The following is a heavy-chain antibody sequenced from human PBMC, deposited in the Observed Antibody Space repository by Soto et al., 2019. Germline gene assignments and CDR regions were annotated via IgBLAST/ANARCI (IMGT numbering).Heavy chain of an antibody. D-gene: IGHD3-3*01. CDR1: GFTFSSYW. CDR2: INSDGSST. Sequence: EVQLVESGGGLVQPGGSLRLSCAASGFTFSSYWMHWVRQAPGKGLVWVSRINSDGSSTSYADSVKGRFTISRDNAKNTLYLQMNSLRAEDTAVYYCARAFRYGVVPHFYDYYMDVWGKGTTVTVSS. CDR3: ARAFRYGVVPHFYDYYMDV. J-gene: IGHJ6*03. V-gene: IGHV3-74*01.